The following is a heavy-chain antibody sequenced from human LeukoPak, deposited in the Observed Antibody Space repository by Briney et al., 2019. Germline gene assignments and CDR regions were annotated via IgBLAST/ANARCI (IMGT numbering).Heavy chain of an antibody. Sequence: SETLSLTCAVSGVSISGSYYYWGWIRQPPGKGLEWIGNIYYSGSTYYNASLQSRVTISIDTSKNQFSLKLSSVTAADTAVYYCARDYYDSSGYYYVLPFDIWGQGTMVTVSS. V-gene: IGHV4-39*07. CDR2: IYYSGST. J-gene: IGHJ3*02. CDR1: GVSISGSYYY. CDR3: ARDYYDSSGYYYVLPFDI. D-gene: IGHD3-22*01.